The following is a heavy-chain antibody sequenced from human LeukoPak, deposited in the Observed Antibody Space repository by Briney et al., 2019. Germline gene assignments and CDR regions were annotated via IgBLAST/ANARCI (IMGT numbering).Heavy chain of an antibody. D-gene: IGHD2-2*03. Sequence: GASVKVSCKASGGTFSSYAISWVRQAPGQGLEWMGGIIPIFGTANYAQKFQGRVTITTDESTSTAYMELSSLRSEDTAVYYCASMDIVVVPAAMSAFDIWGQGTMVNVSS. CDR1: GGTFSSYA. CDR3: ASMDIVVVPAAMSAFDI. J-gene: IGHJ3*02. V-gene: IGHV1-69*05. CDR2: IIPIFGTA.